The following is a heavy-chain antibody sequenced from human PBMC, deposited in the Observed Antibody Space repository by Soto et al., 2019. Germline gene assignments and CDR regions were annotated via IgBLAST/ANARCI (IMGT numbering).Heavy chain of an antibody. V-gene: IGHV4-59*01. D-gene: IGHD3-9*01. Sequence: TVSGGSISSYYWSWIRQPPGKGLEWIGYIYYSGSTNYNPSLKSRVTISVDTSKNQFSLKLSSVTAADTAVYYCARAQTYYDILTGYSLFDYWGQGTLVTVSS. CDR3: ARAQTYYDILTGYSLFDY. CDR2: IYYSGST. CDR1: GGSISSYY. J-gene: IGHJ4*02.